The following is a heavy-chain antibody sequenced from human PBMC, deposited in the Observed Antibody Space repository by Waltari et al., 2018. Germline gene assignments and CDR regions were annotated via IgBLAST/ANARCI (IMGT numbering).Heavy chain of an antibody. V-gene: IGHV4-39*07. CDR2: IFHNGAT. CDR1: GGSIDSSQHY. D-gene: IGHD2-15*01. J-gene: IGHJ4*01. CDR3: TREIRDIVVVPSPGDY. Sequence: QLQLQESGPGLVKPSETLSLTCTVSGGSIDSSQHYWGWVRQPPGKALQWLATIFHNGATRYNPSLGSRVSISLDTSRNQFSVRLSSVSAADTAMYYCTREIRDIVVVPSPGDYWGQGTLVTVSS.